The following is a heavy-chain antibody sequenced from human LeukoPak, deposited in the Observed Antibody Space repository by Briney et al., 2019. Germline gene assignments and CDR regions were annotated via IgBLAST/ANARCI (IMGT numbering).Heavy chain of an antibody. CDR1: GFTFSDYY. J-gene: IGHJ4*02. CDR3: AKEDREFQITIFGVVIGDFDY. D-gene: IGHD3-3*01. CDR2: ISKDGNTR. V-gene: IGHV3-11*01. Sequence: GGSLRLSCAASGFTFSDYYMSWIRQAPGKGLEWVLYISKDGNTRNYADSVKGRFTISRDNAKNSLFLQMNSLRAEDTAVYYCAKEDREFQITIFGVVIGDFDYWGQGTLVTVSS.